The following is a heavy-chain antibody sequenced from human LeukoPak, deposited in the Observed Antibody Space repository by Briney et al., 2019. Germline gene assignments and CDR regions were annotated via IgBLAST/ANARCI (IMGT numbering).Heavy chain of an antibody. J-gene: IGHJ5*02. Sequence: SETLSPTCTVSGGSISSSSYYWGWIRQPPGKGLEWIGSIYYSGSTYYNPSLKSRVTISVDTSKNQFSLKLSSVTAADTAVYYCARDYSTGTTFLNWFDPWGQGTLVTVSS. CDR1: GGSISSSSYY. CDR3: ARDYSTGTTFLNWFDP. V-gene: IGHV4-39*07. D-gene: IGHD1-1*01. CDR2: IYYSGST.